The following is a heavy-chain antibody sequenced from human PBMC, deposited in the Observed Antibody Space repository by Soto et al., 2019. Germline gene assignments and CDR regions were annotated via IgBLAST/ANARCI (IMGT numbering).Heavy chain of an antibody. J-gene: IGHJ4*02. CDR2: IGGSGVTT. V-gene: IGHV3-23*01. CDR3: ARDRGRYQKNYFDF. D-gene: IGHD1-26*01. Sequence: EVQLLESGGGLVQPGGSLRLSCAASGFTFSDYAMSWVRQAPGKGLEWVSTIGGSGVTTYYADSVKGRFTISRDNSKHTVYLQTNSLRAEDTAVFYCARDRGRYQKNYFDFWGQGTLVTVSS. CDR1: GFTFSDYA.